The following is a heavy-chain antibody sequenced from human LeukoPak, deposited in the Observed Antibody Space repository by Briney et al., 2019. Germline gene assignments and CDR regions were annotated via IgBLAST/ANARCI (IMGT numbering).Heavy chain of an antibody. Sequence: SGPTLVNPTQTLTLTCTFSGFSLSTSGMRVSWIRQPPGKALEWLARIDWDDDKFYSTSLKTRLTISKDTSKNQVVLTMTNMDPVDTATYYCARTPFYYYDSSGYYYYDYWGQGTLGTVSS. CDR1: GFSLSTSGMR. D-gene: IGHD3-22*01. CDR3: ARTPFYYYDSSGYYYYDY. V-gene: IGHV2-70*04. J-gene: IGHJ4*02. CDR2: IDWDDDK.